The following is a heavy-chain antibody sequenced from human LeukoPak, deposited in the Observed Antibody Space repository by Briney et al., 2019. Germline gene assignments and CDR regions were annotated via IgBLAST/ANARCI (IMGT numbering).Heavy chain of an antibody. CDR3: ARVTTVTEGAFDI. D-gene: IGHD4-17*01. CDR2: TNHSGST. CDR1: GGSFSGYY. J-gene: IGHJ3*02. Sequence: SETLSLTCAVYGGSFSGYYWSWIRQPPGKGREWSGETNHSGSTNSHPSLKSRATISGDTSKHRFYLKLSSVTAADTAVYYCARVTTVTEGAFDIWGQGTMVTVSS. V-gene: IGHV4-34*01.